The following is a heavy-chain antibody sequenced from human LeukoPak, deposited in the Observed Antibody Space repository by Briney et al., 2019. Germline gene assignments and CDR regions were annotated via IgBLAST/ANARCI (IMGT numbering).Heavy chain of an antibody. CDR2: ISYDGSNK. CDR1: GFTFSSYW. V-gene: IGHV3-30*18. J-gene: IGHJ4*02. Sequence: GGSLRLSCAASGFTFSSYWMSWVRQAPGKGLEWVAIISYDGSNKYYADSVKGRFTISRDNSKNTLYLQMNSLRAEDTAVYYCAKEWYQMLIDHWGQGTLVTVSS. D-gene: IGHD2-2*01. CDR3: AKEWYQMLIDH.